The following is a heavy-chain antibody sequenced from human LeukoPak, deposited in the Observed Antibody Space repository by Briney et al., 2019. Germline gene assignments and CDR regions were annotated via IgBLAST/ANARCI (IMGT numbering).Heavy chain of an antibody. CDR1: GFTLSKLS. J-gene: IGHJ4*02. D-gene: IGHD5-24*01. CDR2: FDYDGSNK. CDR3: ACRECYNWHY. Sequence: GTSVKLSCKVSGFTLSKLSMHWVRQAPGKGLEWVGGFDYDGSNKFYAQKVQGRFTITEDTSTDTAYMELSSLRSEDAAVYYCACRECYNWHYWGQGTLVTVSS. V-gene: IGHV1-24*01.